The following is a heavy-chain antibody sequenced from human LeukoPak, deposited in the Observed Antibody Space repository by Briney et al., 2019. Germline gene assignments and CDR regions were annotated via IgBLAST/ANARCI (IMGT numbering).Heavy chain of an antibody. D-gene: IGHD3-3*01. V-gene: IGHV1-18*01. Sequence: ASVKVSCKASGYTFTSYGISWVRQAPGQGLEWMGWISAYNGNTNYAQKFQGRVTMTRDTSISTAYMELSSLRSEDTAVYYCAGTIFGVVPFDAFDIWGQGTMVTVSS. CDR1: GYTFTSYG. J-gene: IGHJ3*02. CDR2: ISAYNGNT. CDR3: AGTIFGVVPFDAFDI.